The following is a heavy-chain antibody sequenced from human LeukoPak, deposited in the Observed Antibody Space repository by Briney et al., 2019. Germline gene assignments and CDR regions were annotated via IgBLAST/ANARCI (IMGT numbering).Heavy chain of an antibody. CDR2: IKQDGSEK. V-gene: IGHV3-7*01. CDR1: GFSLSRYA. J-gene: IGHJ6*02. D-gene: IGHD2-8*01. CDR3: ARDPEWFNYYYGMDV. Sequence: GASLRLSCAVSGFSLSRYAMSWVRQAPGKGLEWVANIKQDGSEKYYVDSVKGRFTISRDNAKNSLYLQMNSLRAEDTAVYYCARDPEWFNYYYGMDVWGQGTTVTVSS.